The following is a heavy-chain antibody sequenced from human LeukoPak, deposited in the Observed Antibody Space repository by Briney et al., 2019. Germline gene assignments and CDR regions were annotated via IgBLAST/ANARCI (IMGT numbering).Heavy chain of an antibody. CDR1: GFTFSNSA. CDR2: ITSGGTA. Sequence: GGSLRLSCAASGFTFSNSAMNWVRQVPGGGLEWVSAITSGGTALYPDSVKGRFTISRDNSKNTLYLQMDSLRAEDTAVYYCARDKAHAAADYWGQGTLVTVSS. CDR3: ARDKAHAAADY. V-gene: IGHV3-23*01. D-gene: IGHD6-13*01. J-gene: IGHJ4*02.